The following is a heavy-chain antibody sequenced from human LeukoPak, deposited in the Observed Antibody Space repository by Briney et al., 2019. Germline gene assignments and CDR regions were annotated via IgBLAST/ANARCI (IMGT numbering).Heavy chain of an antibody. Sequence: KSGGSLRLSCAASGFTFSDYYMSWLRQAPGKGLEWVSYISSSGSTIYYADSVKGRFTISRDNAKNSLYLQMNSLRAEDTAVYYCARDSHIYYDSSGYYGYYFDYWGQGTLVTVSS. CDR2: ISSSGSTI. J-gene: IGHJ4*02. CDR1: GFTFSDYY. CDR3: ARDSHIYYDSSGYYGYYFDY. V-gene: IGHV3-11*04. D-gene: IGHD3-22*01.